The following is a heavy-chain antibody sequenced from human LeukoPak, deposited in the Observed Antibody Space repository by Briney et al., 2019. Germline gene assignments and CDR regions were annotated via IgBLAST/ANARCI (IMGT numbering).Heavy chain of an antibody. V-gene: IGHV5-51*01. Sequence: GASLKISCKGSGYSFTSYWIGWVRQMPGKGLEWMGIIYPGDSETRYSPSFQGQVTISADKSISTAYLQWSRLKASDTAMYYCARRSSGGWFDPGGQGTLVTVSS. CDR3: ARRSSGGWFDP. D-gene: IGHD2-15*01. CDR1: GYSFTSYW. CDR2: IYPGDSET. J-gene: IGHJ5*02.